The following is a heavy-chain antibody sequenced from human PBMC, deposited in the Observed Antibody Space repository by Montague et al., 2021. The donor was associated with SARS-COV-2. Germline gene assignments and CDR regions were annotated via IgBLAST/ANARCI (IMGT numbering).Heavy chain of an antibody. Sequence: SETLSLTCTVSGVAINKFHWSWIRRTAGKGLEWIGRMYDRGSTDYSPSLKSRVTMSVDTSENRLSLRLKSVTAADTADYYCARDMSSGDGMDVWGQGTTVTVS. D-gene: IGHD3-22*01. V-gene: IGHV4-4*07. CDR2: MYDRGST. J-gene: IGHJ6*02. CDR3: ARDMSSGDGMDV. CDR1: GVAINKFH.